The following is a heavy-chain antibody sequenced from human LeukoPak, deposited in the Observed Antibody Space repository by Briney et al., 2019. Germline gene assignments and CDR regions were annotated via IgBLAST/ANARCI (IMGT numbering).Heavy chain of an antibody. V-gene: IGHV3-7*03. CDR2: IKQDGSEK. Sequence: GGSLRLSCAASGFTFSSHWMSWVRQAPGKGLEWVANIKQDGSEKYYVDSVKGRFTISRDNAKNSLYLQMNILRAEDMALYFCAKGYGSGTYYNPFDFWGQGTLVTVSS. J-gene: IGHJ4*02. D-gene: IGHD3-10*01. CDR3: AKGYGSGTYYNPFDF. CDR1: GFTFSSHW.